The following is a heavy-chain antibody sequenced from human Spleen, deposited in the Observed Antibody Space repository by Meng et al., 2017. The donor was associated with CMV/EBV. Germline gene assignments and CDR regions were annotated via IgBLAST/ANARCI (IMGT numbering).Heavy chain of an antibody. D-gene: IGHD2-2*01. Sequence: SLKISCAASGFTFDDYAMHWVRQAPGKGLEWVSGISWNSGSIGYADSVKGRFTISRDNAKNSLYLQMNSLRAEDTALYYCAKDRNPYCSSTSCYQRRNYYYGMDVWGQGTTVTVSS. CDR3: AKDRNPYCSSTSCYQRRNYYYGMDV. J-gene: IGHJ6*02. V-gene: IGHV3-9*01. CDR2: ISWNSGSI. CDR1: GFTFDDYA.